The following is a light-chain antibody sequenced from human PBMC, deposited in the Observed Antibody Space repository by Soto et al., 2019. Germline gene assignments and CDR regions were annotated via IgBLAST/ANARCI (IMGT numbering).Light chain of an antibody. CDR2: SNS. J-gene: IGLJ3*02. CDR3: AAWDDRLNGPV. Sequence: QAVVTQPPSASGTPGQRVTISCSGSSSNIGSNTVNWYQQLPGAAPKLLIYSNSQRPSGVPDRFSGSKSGTSASLAISGLQSEDEADYYCAAWDDRLNGPVFGGGTKLTVI. CDR1: SSNIGSNT. V-gene: IGLV1-44*01.